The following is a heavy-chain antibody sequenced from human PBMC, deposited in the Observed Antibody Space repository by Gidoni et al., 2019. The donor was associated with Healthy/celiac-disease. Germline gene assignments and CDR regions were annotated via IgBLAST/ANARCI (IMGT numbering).Heavy chain of an antibody. D-gene: IGHD1-26*01. J-gene: IGHJ4*02. CDR2: INTNRGGA. V-gene: IGHV1-2*02. Sequence: HVQLVQPGAEVKKPGASVTVPCTAPAYAFTVYYMHWVRQAPGQGLEWMGWINTNRGGANYAQKLQGRVTMTRDTSSSTAYMERSRLRSDDTAGYYCARDNGPLRVGATQTFDYWGQGTLVTVSS. CDR3: ARDNGPLRVGATQTFDY. CDR1: AYAFTVYY.